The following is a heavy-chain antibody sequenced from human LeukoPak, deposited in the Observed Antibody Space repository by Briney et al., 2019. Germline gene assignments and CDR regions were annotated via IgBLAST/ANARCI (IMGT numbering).Heavy chain of an antibody. J-gene: IGHJ4*02. CDR1: GFTFSNHA. D-gene: IGHD3-10*01. V-gene: IGHV3-30*18. CDR3: AKGLDYYGSGSYYAVTPGFDS. Sequence: GRSLRLSCAASGFTFSNHAMHWVRQSPGKGLEWVAVISYDGIKKYYADFVKGRFTISRDNSKNTLYLHMSSLRPEDTAVYYCAKGLDYYGSGSYYAVTPGFDSWGRGTLVTVSS. CDR2: ISYDGIKK.